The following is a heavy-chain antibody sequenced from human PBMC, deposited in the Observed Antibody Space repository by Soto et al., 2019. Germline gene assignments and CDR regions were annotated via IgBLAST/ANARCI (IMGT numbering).Heavy chain of an antibody. CDR1: GFAFSQHG. CDR3: AKDVESGWYEAFDY. Sequence: PGGSLRLSCTVSGFAFSQHGMSWVRQAPGKGLEWVSSIRSFDYRTNYADSVKGRFTISRDNSKSTLSLQKNSLRAEDTAVYYCAKDVESGWYEAFDYWGPGTLVTVSS. D-gene: IGHD6-19*01. J-gene: IGHJ4*02. CDR2: IRSFDYRT. V-gene: IGHV3-23*01.